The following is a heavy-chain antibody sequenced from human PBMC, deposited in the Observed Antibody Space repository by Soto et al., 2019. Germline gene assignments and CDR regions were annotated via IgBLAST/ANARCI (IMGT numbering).Heavy chain of an antibody. J-gene: IGHJ6*03. CDR2: FNNVGSI. CDR3: VRDDVYCGGGRCFGVPMDV. D-gene: IGHD2-15*01. V-gene: IGHV3-66*01. Sequence: EVQLVESGGGVVQPGGPLSLSCAAPGFAVITKYLGWVRQPPGGEPEWVALFNNVGSIYYSESVKGRFTISRDSSKNTLDLQLNSLRAEDTAVYYCVRDDVYCGGGRCFGVPMDVWGKGTTVTVSS. CDR1: GFAVITKY.